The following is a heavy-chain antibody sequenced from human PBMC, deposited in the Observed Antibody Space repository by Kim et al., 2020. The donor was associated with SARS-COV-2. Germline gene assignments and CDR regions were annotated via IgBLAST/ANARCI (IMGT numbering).Heavy chain of an antibody. J-gene: IGHJ6*02. D-gene: IGHD6-13*01. Sequence: SQTLSLTCAISGDSVSSNSAAWNWIRQSPSRGLEWLGRTYYRSKWYNDYAVSVKSRITINPDTSKNQFSLQLNSVTPEDTAVYYCARDRTAAGTRSYYYYVLGVWGQGTTVTVSS. CDR1: GDSVSSNSAA. CDR2: TYYRSKWYN. V-gene: IGHV6-1*01. CDR3: ARDRTAAGTRSYYYYVLGV.